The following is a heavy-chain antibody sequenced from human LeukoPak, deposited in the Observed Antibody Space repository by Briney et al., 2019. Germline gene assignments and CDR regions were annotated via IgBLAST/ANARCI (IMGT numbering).Heavy chain of an antibody. CDR1: GYTFTSYG. D-gene: IGHD4-17*01. V-gene: IGHV1-18*01. CDR3: ASASNDYGNAFDI. Sequence: GASVKVSCKASGYTFTSYGISWVRQAPGQGLEWMGWISAYNGNANYAQKLQGRVTMTTDTSTSTAYMELRSLRSDDTAVYYCASASNDYGNAFDIWGQGTMVTVSS. J-gene: IGHJ3*02. CDR2: ISAYNGNA.